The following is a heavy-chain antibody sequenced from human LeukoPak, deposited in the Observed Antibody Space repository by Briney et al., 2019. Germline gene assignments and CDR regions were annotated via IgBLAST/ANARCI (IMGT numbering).Heavy chain of an antibody. CDR2: ISSSGSTI. V-gene: IGHV3-48*04. CDR3: AELGITMIGGV. Sequence: GGSLRLSCAGSGFPFSSYGMNWVRQAPGKGLEWVSYISSSGSTIYYADSVKGRFTISRDNAKNSLYLQMNSLRAEDTAVYYCAELGITMIGGVWGKGTTVTISS. J-gene: IGHJ6*04. D-gene: IGHD3-10*02. CDR1: GFPFSSYG.